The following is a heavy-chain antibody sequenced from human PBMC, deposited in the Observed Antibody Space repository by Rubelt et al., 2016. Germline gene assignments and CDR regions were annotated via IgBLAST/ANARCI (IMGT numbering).Heavy chain of an antibody. V-gene: IGHV5-51*01. CDR2: IYPGASAT. CDR1: GYSFTSYW. Sequence: EVQLVQSVAEVKKPGESLKISCTGSGYSFTSYWIGWVRQLPGKGLYWMVVIYPGASATRYSPSVKGQVSITADKAISTAYLQGSSLKASDTAMYYCASLSSSSHDAFDIWGQGTMVTVSS. CDR3: ASLSSSSHDAFDI. D-gene: IGHD6-6*01. J-gene: IGHJ3*02.